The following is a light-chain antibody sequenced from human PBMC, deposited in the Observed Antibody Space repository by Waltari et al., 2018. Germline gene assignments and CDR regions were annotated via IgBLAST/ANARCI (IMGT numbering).Light chain of an antibody. CDR2: YAS. CDR3: QENSRLPYT. J-gene: IGKJ2*01. Sequence: DIQMIQSPSSLSASVGDRVTITCRASQSTSSYLNWYQQKPGKAPQLLIYYASSLQSGVPSRFSGSGSGTDFTLTISRLQPGDFATYYCQENSRLPYTFGQGTKVDIK. V-gene: IGKV1-39*01. CDR1: QSTSSY.